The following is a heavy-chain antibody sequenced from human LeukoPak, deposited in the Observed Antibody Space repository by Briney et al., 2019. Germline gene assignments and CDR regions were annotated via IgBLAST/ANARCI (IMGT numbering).Heavy chain of an antibody. V-gene: IGHV3-30*18. CDR2: ISSGGSDK. J-gene: IGHJ4*01. Sequence: GGSVRLSCAASGFTFSNYAMHWVGQAPGKGLEWVAVISSGGSDKYYPDSVKGRFTISRDNSKNTLYLQMNSLRPEDTAVYYCAKDAAAAGSFDFCGHGIPVTVSS. CDR3: AKDAAAAGSFDF. CDR1: GFTFSNYA. D-gene: IGHD6-13*01.